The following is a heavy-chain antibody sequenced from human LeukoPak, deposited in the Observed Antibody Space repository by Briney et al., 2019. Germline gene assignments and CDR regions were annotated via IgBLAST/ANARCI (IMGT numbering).Heavy chain of an antibody. D-gene: IGHD2-15*01. CDR2: IYDSVFT. J-gene: IGHJ5*02. V-gene: IGHV4-59*12. Sequence: SETLSLTCTVSGGSISSYYWSWIRQPPGKGLEWIGYIYDSVFTKYNPSLKSRVTISVDTSKSQFSLRLSSVTAADTAVYYCASLGIECSGGSCYPWGQGTLVTVSS. CDR3: ASLGIECSGGSCYP. CDR1: GGSISSYY.